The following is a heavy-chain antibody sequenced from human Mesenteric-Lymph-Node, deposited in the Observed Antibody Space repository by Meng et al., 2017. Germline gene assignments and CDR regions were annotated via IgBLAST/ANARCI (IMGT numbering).Heavy chain of an antibody. CDR1: GYTFTGYY. D-gene: IGHD4-17*01. J-gene: IGHJ5*02. CDR2: INPDTGGT. V-gene: IGHV1-2*06. Sequence: VQLGEPGAEVKKPGASVRVSCEASGYTFTGYYVHWVRQAPGQGLEWMGRINPDTGGTNYAQKFQGRVTMTRDTSISTAYMELSTLKSDDTAVYYCARHYGDYSFDPWGQGTLVTVSS. CDR3: ARHYGDYSFDP.